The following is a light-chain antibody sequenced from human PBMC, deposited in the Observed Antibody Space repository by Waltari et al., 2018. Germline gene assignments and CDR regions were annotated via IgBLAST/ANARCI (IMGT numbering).Light chain of an antibody. CDR3: SSYTSSSTLV. CDR2: EVR. CDR1: SNDVGTYNY. V-gene: IGLV2-14*01. Sequence: QSALTQPASVSGSPGQSITISCTGSSNDVGTYNYVSWYQQHPGKAPKLFIFEVRLRPSGVSNLFSASKSGNKASLTISGLQTEDESDYYCSSYTSSSTLVFGGGTKVTVL. J-gene: IGLJ2*01.